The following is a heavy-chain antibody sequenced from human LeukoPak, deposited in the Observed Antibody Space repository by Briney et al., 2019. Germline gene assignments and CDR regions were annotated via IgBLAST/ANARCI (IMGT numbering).Heavy chain of an antibody. J-gene: IGHJ4*02. Sequence: GASVKVSCKASGGTFSSYAISWVRQAPGQGLEWMGGIIPIFGTANYAQKFQGRVTITADESTSTAYMELSSLRSEDTAVYYCARDHLSGMATITPFDYWGQGTLVTVSS. CDR1: GGTFSSYA. CDR3: ARDHLSGMATITPFDY. CDR2: IIPIFGTA. V-gene: IGHV1-69*13. D-gene: IGHD5-24*01.